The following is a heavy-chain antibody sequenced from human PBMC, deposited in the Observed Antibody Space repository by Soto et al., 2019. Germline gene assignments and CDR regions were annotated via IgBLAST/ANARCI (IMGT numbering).Heavy chain of an antibody. CDR1: GYTFTSYG. J-gene: IGHJ3*02. CDR3: ARFSPGHPSAFDI. Sequence: ASVKVSCKASGYTFTSYGISWVRQAPGQGLEWMGWISAYNGNTKYAQKLQGRVTMTTDTSTSTAHMELRSLRSDDTAVYYCARFSPGHPSAFDIWGQGTMVTVSS. CDR2: ISAYNGNT. V-gene: IGHV1-18*01.